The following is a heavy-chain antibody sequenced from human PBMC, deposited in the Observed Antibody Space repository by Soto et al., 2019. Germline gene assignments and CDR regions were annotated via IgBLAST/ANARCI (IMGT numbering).Heavy chain of an antibody. Sequence: EVQLLESGGGLVQPGGSLRLSCAASGFTFSNYAMSWVRQAPGKGLEWVSAISSSGGSTYYADSVKGRFSISRDNSKETLELQMNSLRAGDTALYYCAKGDRSSSYYYYYMDVWGKGTTVTVSS. D-gene: IGHD6-6*01. CDR3: AKGDRSSSYYYYYMDV. CDR1: GFTFSNYA. V-gene: IGHV3-23*01. CDR2: ISSSGGST. J-gene: IGHJ6*03.